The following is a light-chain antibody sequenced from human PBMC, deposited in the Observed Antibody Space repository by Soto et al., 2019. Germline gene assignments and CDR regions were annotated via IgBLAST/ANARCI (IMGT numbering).Light chain of an antibody. Sequence: ESVLTQSPGTLSLSPGERATLSCRASQYVSSNYLTWYQQKPGQAPRLLIYGASSRATGVPDRFSGRGSGTDFTLTIRSLQSEDFAVYFCQQYNNWPSFGQGTRLEIK. CDR1: QYVSSNY. J-gene: IGKJ5*01. CDR2: GAS. V-gene: IGKV3-20*01. CDR3: QQYNNWPS.